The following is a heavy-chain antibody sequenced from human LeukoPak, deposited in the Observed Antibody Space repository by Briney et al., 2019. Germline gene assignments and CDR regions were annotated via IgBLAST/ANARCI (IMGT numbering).Heavy chain of an antibody. CDR2: ISGSGGST. CDR1: GFSFSSYA. V-gene: IGHV3-23*01. CDR3: AKGSTRLGGRSFDY. Sequence: PGGSLRLSCAASGFSFSSYAMSWVRQAPGKGLEWVSAISGSGGSTYYADSVKGRFTISRDNSKNTLYLEMNSLRAEDTAVYYCAKGSTRLGGRSFDYWGQGTLVTVSS. D-gene: IGHD3-16*01. J-gene: IGHJ4*02.